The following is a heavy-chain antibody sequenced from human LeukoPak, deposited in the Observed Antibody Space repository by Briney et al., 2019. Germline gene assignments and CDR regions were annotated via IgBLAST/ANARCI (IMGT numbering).Heavy chain of an antibody. CDR3: ARLLGMVYTIGGGEADF. Sequence: NPSETLSLTCAVYGGPFSGYYWSWIRHPPGKGLEWIGEINHSGSTNYNPSLKSRVTISVVTSKNQFSLKLNSVTAADTAIYYCARLLGMVYTIGGGEADFWGQGTLVTVSS. J-gene: IGHJ4*02. D-gene: IGHD2-8*01. CDR2: INHSGST. V-gene: IGHV4-34*01. CDR1: GGPFSGYY.